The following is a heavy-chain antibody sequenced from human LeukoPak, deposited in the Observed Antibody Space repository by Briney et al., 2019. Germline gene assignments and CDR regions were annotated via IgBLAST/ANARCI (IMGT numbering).Heavy chain of an antibody. V-gene: IGHV3-15*01. CDR3: IVSNYYSSGSYNFDS. J-gene: IGHJ4*02. CDR1: GFSFSSAW. D-gene: IGHD3-10*01. Sequence: GGSLRLSCAASGFSFSSAWKTWVRQPPGKGLEWVGRIKSKTDGGTVDYAAPVKGRFTISRDDSINTLYLQVNSLKTEDTAMYYCIVSNYYSSGSYNFDSWGQGTLVTVSS. CDR2: IKSKTDGGTV.